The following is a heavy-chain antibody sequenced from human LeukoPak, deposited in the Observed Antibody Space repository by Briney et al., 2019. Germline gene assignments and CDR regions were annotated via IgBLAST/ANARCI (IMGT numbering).Heavy chain of an antibody. CDR3: AKYSGYHRDH. CDR2: INEHGSEK. CDR1: GFTFSRYW. J-gene: IGHJ4*02. Sequence: TGGSLRLSCAASGFTFSRYWMSWVRQAPGQGLEWMANINEHGSEKNYVNSVRGRFTISRDNTKNSVYVQMNGLRVEDTGVYYCAKYSGYHRDHWGQGTLVTVSS. V-gene: IGHV3-7*01. D-gene: IGHD5-12*01.